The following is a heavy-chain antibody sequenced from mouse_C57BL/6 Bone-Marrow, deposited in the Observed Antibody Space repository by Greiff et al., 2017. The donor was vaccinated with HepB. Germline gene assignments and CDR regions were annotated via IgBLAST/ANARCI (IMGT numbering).Heavy chain of an antibody. Sequence: VQLQQSGPELVKPGASVKISCKASGYTFTDYYLNWVKQSHGKSLEWIGDINPNNGGTSYNQKFTGKATLTVDKSSSTAYMELRSLTSEDSAVYYCARQDYGSPDAIDYWGQGTSVTVSS. D-gene: IGHD1-1*01. V-gene: IGHV1-26*01. CDR2: INPNNGGT. CDR3: ARQDYGSPDAIDY. CDR1: GYTFTDYY. J-gene: IGHJ4*01.